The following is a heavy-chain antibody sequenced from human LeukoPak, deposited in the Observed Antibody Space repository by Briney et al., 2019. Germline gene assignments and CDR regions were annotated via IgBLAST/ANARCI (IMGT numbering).Heavy chain of an antibody. D-gene: IGHD6-6*01. J-gene: IGHJ3*02. CDR3: ARMYSSSLRAFDI. CDR2: IYYSGST. CDR1: GGSISSYY. Sequence: SETLSLTCTVSGGSISSYYWSWIRQPPGKGLEWIGYIYYSGSTNYNPSLKSRVTISVDTSKNQFSLKLSSVTAADTAVYYCARMYSSSLRAFDIWGQGTMVTVSS. V-gene: IGHV4-59*01.